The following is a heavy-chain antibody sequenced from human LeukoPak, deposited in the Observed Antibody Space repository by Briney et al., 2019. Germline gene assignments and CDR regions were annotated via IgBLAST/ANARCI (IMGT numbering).Heavy chain of an antibody. Sequence: SETLSLTCAVYGGSFSGHYWTWIRQPPGKGLEWIGESTHSGSTNYNPSLKSRVSISVDTSKSQFSLKLTPVTAADTAVYHCARGQTGAAALDFWGPGTLVTVSS. D-gene: IGHD2-2*01. CDR1: GGSFSGHY. CDR2: STHSGST. J-gene: IGHJ4*02. CDR3: ARGQTGAAALDF. V-gene: IGHV4-34*01.